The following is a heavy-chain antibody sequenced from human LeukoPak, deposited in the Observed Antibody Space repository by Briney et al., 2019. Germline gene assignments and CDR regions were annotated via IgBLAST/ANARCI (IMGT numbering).Heavy chain of an antibody. CDR1: GYTFTSYG. D-gene: IGHD3-22*01. V-gene: IGHV1-18*01. Sequence: GASGKASCKASGYTFTSYGISWVRQAPGQGLEGRGWISAYNGNTNYAQKLQGRVTMTTDTSTSTAYMELRSLTSDDTAVYYCARAVVVAHYYYYMDVWGKGTTVTVSS. J-gene: IGHJ6*03. CDR3: ARAVVVAHYYYYMDV. CDR2: ISAYNGNT.